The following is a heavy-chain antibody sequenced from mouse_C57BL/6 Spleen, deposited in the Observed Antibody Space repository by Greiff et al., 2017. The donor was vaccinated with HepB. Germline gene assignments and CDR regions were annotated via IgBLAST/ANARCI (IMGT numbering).Heavy chain of an antibody. CDR3: ARPYGSSYRYFDV. D-gene: IGHD1-1*01. Sequence: QVQLQQSGAELARPGASVKLSCKASGYTFTSYGISWVKQRTGQGLEWIGEIYPRSGNTYYNEKFKGKATLTADKSSSTAYMELRSLTSEDSAVYFCARPYGSSYRYFDVWGTGTTVTVSS. J-gene: IGHJ1*03. CDR2: IYPRSGNT. CDR1: GYTFTSYG. V-gene: IGHV1-81*01.